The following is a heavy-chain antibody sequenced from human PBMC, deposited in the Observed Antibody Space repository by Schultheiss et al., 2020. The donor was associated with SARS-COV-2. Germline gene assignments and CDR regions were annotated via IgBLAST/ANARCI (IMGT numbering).Heavy chain of an antibody. V-gene: IGHV4-59*12. Sequence: SETLSLTCTVSGGSISSYYWSWIRQPPGKGLEWIGYIYHSGSTYYNPSLKSRVTISVDTSKNQFSLKLSSVTAADTAVYYCARGGYSSSVGWFDPWGQGTLVTVSS. CDR1: GGSISSYY. CDR2: IYHSGST. J-gene: IGHJ5*02. D-gene: IGHD6-6*01. CDR3: ARGGYSSSVGWFDP.